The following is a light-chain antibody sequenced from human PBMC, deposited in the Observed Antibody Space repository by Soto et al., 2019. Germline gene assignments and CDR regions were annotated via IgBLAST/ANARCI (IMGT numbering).Light chain of an antibody. V-gene: IGKV3-20*01. CDR1: QSVSSNY. CDR3: QHYSYSRYFS. J-gene: IGKJ3*01. Sequence: EIVLTQSPGTLSLSPGERATLSCRASQSVSSNYLAWYQQKPGQAPRLLIYGVSSRATGIPDRFSGSGSGTDFTLTISRLEPEDFAVYYCQHYSYSRYFSFGPGTKWKSN. CDR2: GVS.